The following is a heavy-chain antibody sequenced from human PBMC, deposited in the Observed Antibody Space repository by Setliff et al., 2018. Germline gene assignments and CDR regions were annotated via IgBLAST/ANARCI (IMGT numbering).Heavy chain of an antibody. CDR2: INHSGSI. CDR3: RFWSGSYNNDY. Sequence: SETLSLTCAVYGDSFSDYYWSWIRQPPGKGLEWIEEINHSGSINYSPSLRSRVTMSVDTSKKQLSLKLSSVTAADTAVYHCRFWSGSYNNDYWGRGTLVTVSS. D-gene: IGHD3-3*01. J-gene: IGHJ4*02. V-gene: IGHV4-34*01. CDR1: GDSFSDYY.